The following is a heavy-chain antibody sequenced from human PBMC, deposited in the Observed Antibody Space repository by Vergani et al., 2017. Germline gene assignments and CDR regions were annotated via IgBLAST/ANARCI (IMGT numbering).Heavy chain of an antibody. V-gene: IGHV1-8*03. CDR1: GYTFTSDD. D-gene: IGHD3-10*01. J-gene: IGHJ4*02. CDR3: VRDAGGFYRGGSFDY. CDR2: MNPISGNT. Sequence: QVQLVQSGAEVKKPGASVKVSCKASGYTFTSDDINWVRQATGQGLEWMGWMNPISGNTGYAQNLQGRLTITRDTSVNTAYMELSSLTSEDMAVYYCVRDAGGFYRGGSFDYWGQGTLVTVSS.